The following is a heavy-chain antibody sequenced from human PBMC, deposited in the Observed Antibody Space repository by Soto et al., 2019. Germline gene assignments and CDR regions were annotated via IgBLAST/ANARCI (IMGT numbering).Heavy chain of an antibody. CDR2: ISAYNGNT. CDR3: ARDVGTYDFWSGYQSMDV. D-gene: IGHD3-3*01. CDR1: GYTCTSYG. V-gene: IGHV1-18*01. J-gene: IGHJ6*02. Sequence: QVQLVQSGAEVKKPGASVKVSCKASGYTCTSYGISWVRQEPGPGLEWMGWISAYNGNTNYAQKLQSRVTMTTDTSTRTAYMERRSVRADATAVYYCARDVGTYDFWSGYQSMDVWGQGTTVTVSS.